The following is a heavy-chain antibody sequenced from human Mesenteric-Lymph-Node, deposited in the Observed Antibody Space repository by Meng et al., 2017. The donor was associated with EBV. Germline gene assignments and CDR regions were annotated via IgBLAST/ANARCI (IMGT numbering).Heavy chain of an antibody. CDR1: GFKFSDFY. D-gene: IGHD6-19*01. CDR3: ARERVAVNWFDS. V-gene: IGHV3-11*01. J-gene: IGHJ5*01. Sequence: QVQIMESGGDIVKSGGSLRLSCAASGFKFSDFYMSWIRQAPGKGLEWVSYISGSGSTTVYAESVKGRFTISRDNAKKSLYLEMSSLRAEDTAIYYCARERVAVNWFDSWGQGTLVTVSS. CDR2: ISGSGSTT.